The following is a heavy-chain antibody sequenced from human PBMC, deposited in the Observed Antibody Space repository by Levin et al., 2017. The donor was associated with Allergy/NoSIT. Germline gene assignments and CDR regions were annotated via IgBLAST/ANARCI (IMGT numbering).Heavy chain of an antibody. CDR3: VRGGDYLTWYLFDD. CDR2: LHSGGGS. J-gene: IGHJ4*02. V-gene: IGHV3-53*01. Sequence: SCAVSGFTVSSKYMSWVRQAPGKGLEWVSVLHSGGGSNYADSVKGRFTISRDNSKNMLYLQMNNLRAEDTAIYYCVRGGDYLTWYLFDDWGLGTLVTVSS. CDR1: GFTVSSKY. D-gene: IGHD2-15*01.